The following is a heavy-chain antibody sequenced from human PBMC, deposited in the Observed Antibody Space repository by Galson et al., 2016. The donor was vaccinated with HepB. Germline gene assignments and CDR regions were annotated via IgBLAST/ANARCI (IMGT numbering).Heavy chain of an antibody. V-gene: IGHV4-39*01. D-gene: IGHD1-1*01. CDR3: VRHKGGTMESL. Sequence: SETLSLTCSVSGASMTDYYWVWVRQPPGMGLEWIGTAYNGGSAFYSPSLKSRVAISVDTSKNQFSLTLSYVAAADTAVYYCVRHKGGTMESLWGQGTLVTVSS. CDR2: AYNGGSA. CDR1: GASMTDYY. J-gene: IGHJ4*02.